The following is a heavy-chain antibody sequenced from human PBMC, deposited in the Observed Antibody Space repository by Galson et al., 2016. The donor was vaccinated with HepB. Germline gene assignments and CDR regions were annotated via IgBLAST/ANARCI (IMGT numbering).Heavy chain of an antibody. J-gene: IGHJ6*02. D-gene: IGHD5-18*01. CDR1: GYTFTRYY. CDR2: INPTGGST. CDR3: ARGLGYGYGSNYYYMDV. Sequence: SVKVSCKASGYTFTRYYIHWVRQAPGQGLEWMGIINPTGGSTKDAPKFQGRVTMTRDTSTSTVYMELSSLRSEDTAVYFCARGLGYGYGSNYYYMDVWGQGTAVTIS. V-gene: IGHV1-46*01.